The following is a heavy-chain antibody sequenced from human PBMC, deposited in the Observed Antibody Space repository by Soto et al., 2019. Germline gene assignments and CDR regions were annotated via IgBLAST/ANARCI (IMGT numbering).Heavy chain of an antibody. CDR2: NYYSGST. V-gene: IGHV4-59*01. CDR1: GGSISSYY. D-gene: IGHD3-10*01. CDR3: ARGTVSYLVQAEVYYDYYGTDV. Sequence: SETLSLTCTVSGGSISSYYWSWIRQPPGKGLEWIRYNYYSGSTNYNPSLKSRVTISVDTPKTQFSLKLSSVTAADTAVYSCARGTVSYLVQAEVYYDYYGTDVWGQGTMVTVS. J-gene: IGHJ6*02.